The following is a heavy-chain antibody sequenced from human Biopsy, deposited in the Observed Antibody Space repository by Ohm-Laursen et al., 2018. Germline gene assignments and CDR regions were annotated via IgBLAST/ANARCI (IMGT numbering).Heavy chain of an antibody. CDR2: IIPMYRTS. Sequence: SSVKVSCKSSGGPFGSYAINWMRQAPGQGPEWMGDIIPMYRTSNYAQKFQGRLTITADEYTSTAYMELNSLTSEDTAVYYCARESGPHGGSFAYWGQGTLVTVSS. CDR1: GGPFGSYA. D-gene: IGHD3-3*01. CDR3: ARESGPHGGSFAY. V-gene: IGHV1-69*01. J-gene: IGHJ4*02.